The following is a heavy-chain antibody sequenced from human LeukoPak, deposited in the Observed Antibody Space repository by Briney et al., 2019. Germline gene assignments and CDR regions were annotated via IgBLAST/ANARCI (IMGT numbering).Heavy chain of an antibody. CDR2: ISSGSGSI. V-gene: IGHV3-48*01. J-gene: IGHJ4*02. CDR1: GFTFRNAW. CDR3: ARTRTGYFFDY. Sequence: GGSLRLSCAASGFTFRNAWMSWVRQAPGKGLEWVSYISSGSGSIYYADSVKGRFTISRDNAKNSLFLQMNSLRAEDTAVYYCARTRTGYFFDYWGQGALVTVSS. D-gene: IGHD2-15*01.